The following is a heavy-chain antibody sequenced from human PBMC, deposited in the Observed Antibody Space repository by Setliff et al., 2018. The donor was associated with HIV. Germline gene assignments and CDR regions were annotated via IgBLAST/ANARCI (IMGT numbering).Heavy chain of an antibody. V-gene: IGHV3-48*01. CDR3: AIEDGCGGHYHS. D-gene: IGHD2-21*01. CDR2: ISSSGDSV. J-gene: IGHJ5*01. CDR1: GFPFSNYC. Sequence: SLRLSCAASGFPFSNYCMNWVRQAPGKGLQWLSYISSSGDSVYGDSMKGRVTISGDKANNSLYLQIHSLTAEDTAVYYCAIEDGCGGHYHSWGHGTLVTVSS.